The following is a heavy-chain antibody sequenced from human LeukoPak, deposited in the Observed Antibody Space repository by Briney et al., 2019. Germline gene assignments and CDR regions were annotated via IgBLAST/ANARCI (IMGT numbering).Heavy chain of an antibody. V-gene: IGHV3-53*01. CDR3: WRPNVLSSVDF. CDR1: GYTVGSNY. Sequence: GGSLRLSCAGSGYTVGSNYMTWVRQAPGKGLEWVSLIFGGGDTRYADSVKGRFTISKDNSKNTVYLQMNSLRADDTAVYFCWRPNVLSSVDFWGQGTLVTAAS. J-gene: IGHJ4*02. CDR2: IFGGGDT. D-gene: IGHD5/OR15-5a*01.